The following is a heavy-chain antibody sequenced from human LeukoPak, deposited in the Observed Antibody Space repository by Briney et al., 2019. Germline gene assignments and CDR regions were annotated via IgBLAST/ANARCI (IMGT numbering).Heavy chain of an antibody. D-gene: IGHD3-3*01. CDR3: ARDRLDDFWSGYHQDFDY. J-gene: IGHJ4*02. CDR1: GYTFTSYG. V-gene: IGHV1-18*01. CDR2: ISAYNGNT. Sequence: ASVKVSCKASGYTFTSYGISWVRQAPGQGLEWMGWISAYNGNTNYAQKLQARVTMTTDTSTSTAYMELRSLRSDDTAVYYCARDRLDDFWSGYHQDFDYWGQGTLVTVSS.